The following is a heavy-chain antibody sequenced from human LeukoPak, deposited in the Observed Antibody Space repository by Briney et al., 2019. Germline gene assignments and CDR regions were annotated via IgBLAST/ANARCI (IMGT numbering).Heavy chain of an antibody. CDR2: VHHSGST. Sequence: KPSETLSLTCTVSGGSLFGYYWSWVRQPPGKGLEWIGYVHHSGSTTYSPSLKSRVTISVDTSRNQFSLKLSSVTAADTAVYYCSWTFNSNLYYFEYWGQGTLVTVSS. V-gene: IGHV4-59*01. CDR1: GGSLFGYY. J-gene: IGHJ4*02. CDR3: SWTFNSNLYYFEY. D-gene: IGHD3-10*01.